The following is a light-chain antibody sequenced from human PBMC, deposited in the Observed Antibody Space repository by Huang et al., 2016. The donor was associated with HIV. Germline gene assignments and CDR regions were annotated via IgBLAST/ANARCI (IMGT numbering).Light chain of an antibody. J-gene: IGKJ3*01. Sequence: DIVMTQSPLSLPVTPGEPASISCRSSQSLLHRNGYNYLDWYLQKPGQSPQLLIYLGANRASGVPDRFSGSGSGTDFTLKISRVEAEDVGIYYCMQAIQSPTFGPGTKVDIK. CDR2: LGA. CDR1: QSLLHRNGYNY. CDR3: MQAIQSPT. V-gene: IGKV2-28*01.